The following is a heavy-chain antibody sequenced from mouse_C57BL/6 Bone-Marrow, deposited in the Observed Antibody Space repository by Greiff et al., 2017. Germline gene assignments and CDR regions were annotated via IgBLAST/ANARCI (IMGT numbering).Heavy chain of an antibody. V-gene: IGHV1-55*01. CDR3: ARETVHYAMDY. CDR2: IYPGSGST. Sequence: QVQLQQPGAELVKPGASVKMSCKASGYTFTSYWITWVKQRPGQGLEWIGDIYPGSGSTNYNEKFKSKATLTVDTSSSTAYMQRSSLTSEDSAVYYCARETVHYAMDYWGQGTSVTVSS. D-gene: IGHD1-1*01. CDR1: GYTFTSYW. J-gene: IGHJ4*01.